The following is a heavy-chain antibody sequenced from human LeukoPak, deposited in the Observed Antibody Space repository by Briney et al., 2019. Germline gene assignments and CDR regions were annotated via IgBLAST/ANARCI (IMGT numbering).Heavy chain of an antibody. D-gene: IGHD3-22*01. J-gene: IGHJ3*01. V-gene: IGHV4-59*01. Sequence: SETLSLTCTVSGGSISSYYWSWIRQPPGKGLEWIGYIYYSGSTNYNPSLKSRVTISVDTSKNQFSLKLTSVTSADTAVYSCARLLDNDISGDPDTFDVWGQGTTVIVSS. CDR3: ARLLDNDISGDPDTFDV. CDR1: GGSISSYY. CDR2: IYYSGST.